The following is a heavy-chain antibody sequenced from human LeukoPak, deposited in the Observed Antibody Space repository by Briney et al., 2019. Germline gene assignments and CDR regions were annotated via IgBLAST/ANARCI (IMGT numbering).Heavy chain of an antibody. CDR3: ARTRYSSSCMDV. CDR1: GFTFSSYA. J-gene: IGHJ6*02. D-gene: IGHD6-13*01. Sequence: GRSLRLSCAASGFTFSSYAMHWVRQAPGKGLEWVAVISYDGSNKYYADSVKGRFTISRDNAKNSLYLQMNSLRAEDTAVYYCARTRYSSSCMDVWGQGTTVTVSS. CDR2: ISYDGSNK. V-gene: IGHV3-30-3*01.